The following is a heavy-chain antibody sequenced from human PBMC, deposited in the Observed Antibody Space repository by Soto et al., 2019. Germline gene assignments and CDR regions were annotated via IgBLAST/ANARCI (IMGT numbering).Heavy chain of an antibody. J-gene: IGHJ3*02. Sequence: SETLSLTCTVSGGSISSYYWSWIRQPPGKGLEWIGYIYYSGSTNYNPSLKSRVTISVDTSKNQFSLKLRSVTAADTAVYYCARDGPVHPWWLQRHDAFEIWGQGTMVTVSS. CDR2: IYYSGST. CDR3: ARDGPVHPWWLQRHDAFEI. D-gene: IGHD5-12*01. CDR1: GGSISSYY. V-gene: IGHV4-59*01.